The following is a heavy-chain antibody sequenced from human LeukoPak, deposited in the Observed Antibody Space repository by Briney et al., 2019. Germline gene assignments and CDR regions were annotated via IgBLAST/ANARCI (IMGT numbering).Heavy chain of an antibody. CDR2: IIPIFGTA. CDR1: ECTFSIYA. J-gene: IGHJ4*02. V-gene: IGHV1-69*13. D-gene: IGHD2-15*01. Sequence: GASVKVSLKASECTFSIYAFSWVRQAPGQGLEWMGVIIPIFGTANYAKKFQGRVTITANESTSTAYMELSSLRSEGTAVYYCASCSGGSCYFDYWGQGTLVTVSS. CDR3: ASCSGGSCYFDY.